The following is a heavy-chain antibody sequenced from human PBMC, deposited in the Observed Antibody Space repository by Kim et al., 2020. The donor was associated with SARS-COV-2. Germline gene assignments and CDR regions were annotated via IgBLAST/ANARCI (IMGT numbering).Heavy chain of an antibody. CDR3: ARAIHFRYFDWSRRNWFDP. Sequence: SETLSLTCAVYGGSFSGYYWSWIRQPPGKGLEWIGEINHSGSTNYNPSLKSRVTISVDTSKNQFSLKLSSVTAADTAVYYCARAIHFRYFDWSRRNWFDPWGQGTLVTVSS. V-gene: IGHV4-34*01. J-gene: IGHJ5*02. D-gene: IGHD3-9*01. CDR1: GGSFSGYY. CDR2: INHSGST.